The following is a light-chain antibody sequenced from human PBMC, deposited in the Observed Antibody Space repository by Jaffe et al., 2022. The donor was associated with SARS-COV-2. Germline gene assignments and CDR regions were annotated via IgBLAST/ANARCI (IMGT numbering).Light chain of an antibody. CDR2: RNN. CDR1: SSNIGSSY. Sequence: QSVLTQPPSASGTPGQRVTISCSGSSSNIGSSYVSWYQHLPGTAPKLLMSRNNQRPSGVPDRFSGSKSGTSASLAISGLRSEDEADYYCAAWDDSLSGWVFGGGTKLTVL. J-gene: IGLJ3*02. V-gene: IGLV1-47*01. CDR3: AAWDDSLSGWV.